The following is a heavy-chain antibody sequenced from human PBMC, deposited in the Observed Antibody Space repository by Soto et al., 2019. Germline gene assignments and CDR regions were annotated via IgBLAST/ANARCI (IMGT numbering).Heavy chain of an antibody. CDR1: GFTFSDYY. V-gene: IGHV3-11*04. CDR3: ARCSVRFGELLSSLWPMDV. Sequence: GGSLRLSCAASGFTFSDYYMSWIRQAPGKGLEWVSYISSSGSTIYYADSVKGRFTISRDNAKNSLYLQMNSLRAEDTAVYYCARCSVRFGELLSSLWPMDVWGQGTTVTVSS. J-gene: IGHJ6*02. CDR2: ISSSGSTI. D-gene: IGHD3-10*01.